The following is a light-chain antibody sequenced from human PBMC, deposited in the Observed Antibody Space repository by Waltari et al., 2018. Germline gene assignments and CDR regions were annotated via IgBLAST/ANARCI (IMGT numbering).Light chain of an antibody. J-gene: IGKJ1*01. Sequence: DVQMTQSPSTLSASVGDRVTITCRASQSISNWLAWYRQKPGKAPKVLIYKASNLESGVPSRFSGSGSGTEFTLTISSLQPDDCATYYCQQYSTYSRTFGQGTKVEIK. CDR1: QSISNW. CDR2: KAS. CDR3: QQYSTYSRT. V-gene: IGKV1-5*03.